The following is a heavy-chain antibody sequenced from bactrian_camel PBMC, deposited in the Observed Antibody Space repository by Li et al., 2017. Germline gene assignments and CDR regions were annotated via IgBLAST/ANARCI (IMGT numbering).Heavy chain of an antibody. Sequence: VQLVESGGGSVQAGGSLRLSCAASGYTYCMGWFRQAPGKDYEGVAAIYTGGGSTYYADSVKGRFTISRDNAKNTLYLQLNNLKTEDTAMYYCARDLSAFDYWGQGTQVTVS. CDR2: IYTGGGST. CDR3: ARDLSAFDY. V-gene: IGHV3S1*01. CDR1: GYTYC. J-gene: IGHJ6*01.